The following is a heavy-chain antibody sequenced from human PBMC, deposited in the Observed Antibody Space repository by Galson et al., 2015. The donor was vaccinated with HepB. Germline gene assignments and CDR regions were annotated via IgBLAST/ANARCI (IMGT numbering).Heavy chain of an antibody. J-gene: IGHJ4*02. CDR3: AKEPSYIWGHWRYFPFDS. CDR2: IGGNIDRT. CDR1: GFTFSNYA. V-gene: IGHV3-23*01. D-gene: IGHD3-16*01. Sequence: SLRLSCAASGFTFSNYAMSWVRQAPGKGLEWVSSIGGNIDRTYYADSVKGRVTISRDNSKNTLYLQMNSLRAEDTAVYYCAKEPSYIWGHWRYFPFDSWGQGTLVTVSS.